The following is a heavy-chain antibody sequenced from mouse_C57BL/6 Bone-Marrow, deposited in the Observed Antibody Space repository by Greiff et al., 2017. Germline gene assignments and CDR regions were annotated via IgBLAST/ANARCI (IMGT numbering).Heavy chain of an antibody. CDR1: GFNIKNTY. Sequence: EVQLQQSVAELVRPGASVKLSCTASGFNIKNTYMHWVKQRPEQGLEWIGRIDPANGNTKYAPKFQGKATITADTSSNTAYLQRSSLTYEDTAIYYCASPKPYYGSSYLFAYWGQGTLVTVSA. D-gene: IGHD1-1*01. J-gene: IGHJ3*01. V-gene: IGHV14-3*01. CDR2: IDPANGNT. CDR3: ASPKPYYGSSYLFAY.